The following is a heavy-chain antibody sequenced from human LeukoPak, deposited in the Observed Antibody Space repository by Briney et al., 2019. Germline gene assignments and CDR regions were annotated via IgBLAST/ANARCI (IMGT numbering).Heavy chain of an antibody. CDR1: GGSISSGSYY. CDR2: VYTSGST. CDR3: ARGGYRDGDVE. Sequence: SETLSLTCTVSGGSISSGSYYWSWIRQPAGKGLEWIGRVYTSGSTNYNPSLKSRVTISIDTSKNQFSLNLSPVTAADTAFYYCARGGYRDGDVEWGQGTLVTVSS. V-gene: IGHV4-61*02. J-gene: IGHJ4*02. D-gene: IGHD5-18*01.